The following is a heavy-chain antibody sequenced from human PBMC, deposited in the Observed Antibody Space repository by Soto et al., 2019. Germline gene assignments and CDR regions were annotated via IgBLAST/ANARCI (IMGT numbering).Heavy chain of an antibody. Sequence: SETLSLTCTVSGGSVSSGDFYWSWIRQPPGKGLEWVGNIYYSGSTNYNPSLKSRATISVDTSKNQFSLKVSSVTAADTAVYYCARGPPSIPIFGVVIINFDSWGQGTLVTVSS. V-gene: IGHV4-61*08. CDR3: ARGPPSIPIFGVVIINFDS. CDR1: GGSVSSGDFY. D-gene: IGHD3-3*01. J-gene: IGHJ4*02. CDR2: IYYSGST.